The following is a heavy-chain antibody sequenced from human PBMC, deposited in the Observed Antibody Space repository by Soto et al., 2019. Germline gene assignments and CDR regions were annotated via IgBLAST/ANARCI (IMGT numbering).Heavy chain of an antibody. CDR1: GYMFTAYY. Sequence: QVQLVQSGAEVKEPGASVKVSCKTSGYMFTAYYIHWVRQAPGQPLEWLGWISLYSDGTNYAQKFQGRVSMTTDTSTTTAYMELRSLRSDDTAVYYCARVVPGAEAWFGPWGQGTLVTVSS. V-gene: IGHV1-2*02. J-gene: IGHJ5*02. CDR2: ISLYSDGT. CDR3: ARVVPGAEAWFGP. D-gene: IGHD2-2*01.